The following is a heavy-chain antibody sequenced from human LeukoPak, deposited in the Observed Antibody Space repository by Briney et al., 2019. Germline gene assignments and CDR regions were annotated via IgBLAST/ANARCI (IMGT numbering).Heavy chain of an antibody. CDR2: IDPSDSYA. Sequence: GESLKISCKGSGSSFSSYWINWVRQMPGKGLEWMGRIDPSDSYANYNPSFQGHVTISADKSISTAYLQWSSLMASDTAMDYCARHTISDYWGQGTQVTVSS. CDR1: GSSFSSYW. CDR3: ARHTISDY. V-gene: IGHV5-10-1*01. J-gene: IGHJ4*02. D-gene: IGHD3-10*01.